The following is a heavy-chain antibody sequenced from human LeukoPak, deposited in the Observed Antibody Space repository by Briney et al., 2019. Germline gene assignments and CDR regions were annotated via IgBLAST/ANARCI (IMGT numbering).Heavy chain of an antibody. J-gene: IGHJ4*02. CDR2: ISTTSSYT. Sequence: GGSLRLSCAASGFTFSAYYIIWIRQAPGKGLEWVSYISTTSSYTNYADSVKGRFTISRDDAKNSLYLQMNSLRADDTAVYYCARDRSGGYFDYWGQGTLVTVSS. CDR3: ARDRSGGYFDY. D-gene: IGHD3-10*01. V-gene: IGHV3-11*06. CDR1: GFTFSAYY.